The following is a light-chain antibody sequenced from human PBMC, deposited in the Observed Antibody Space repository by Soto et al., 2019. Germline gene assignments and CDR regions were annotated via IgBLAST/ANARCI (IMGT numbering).Light chain of an antibody. CDR1: EDISNF. CDR3: QNYDNFHTIT. CDR2: DAS. J-gene: IGKJ5*01. Sequence: DIQMTQSPSSLSASVGDRVIITCQASEDISNFLNWYQHKPGKAPKLLIYDASHLESGVPSRFSGSGSGTDFTFTINSLQTEDIATYYCQNYDNFHTITFGQGTRQEIK. V-gene: IGKV1-33*01.